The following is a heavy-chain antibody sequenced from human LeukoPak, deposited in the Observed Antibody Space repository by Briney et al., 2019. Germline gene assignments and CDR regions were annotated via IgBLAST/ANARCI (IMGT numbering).Heavy chain of an antibody. Sequence: PGGSLRLSCAASGFTFSSYGMHWVRQAPGKGLGWVAVISYDGSNKYYADSVKGRFTISRDNSKNTLYLQMNNLRAEDTAVYYCAKFYAVVTPVDYWGQGTLVTVSS. V-gene: IGHV3-30*18. CDR2: ISYDGSNK. D-gene: IGHD4-23*01. J-gene: IGHJ4*02. CDR1: GFTFSSYG. CDR3: AKFYAVVTPVDY.